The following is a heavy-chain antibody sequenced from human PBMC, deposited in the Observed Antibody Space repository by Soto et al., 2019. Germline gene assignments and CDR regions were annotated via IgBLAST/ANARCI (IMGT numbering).Heavy chain of an antibody. CDR1: GYTFTTYA. Sequence: EASVKVSCKASGYTFTTYAMHWVRQAPGQRLEWMGWICTGNGNTKYSQKFQGRVTITRDTSASTAYMELSSLRSEDTAIYYCARGGGYNWNYGWLDPWGQGTLVTVSS. CDR3: ARGGGYNWNYGWLDP. CDR2: ICTGNGNT. J-gene: IGHJ5*02. V-gene: IGHV1-3*04. D-gene: IGHD1-7*01.